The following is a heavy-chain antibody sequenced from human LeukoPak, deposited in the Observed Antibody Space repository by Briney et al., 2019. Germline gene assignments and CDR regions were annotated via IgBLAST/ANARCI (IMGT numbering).Heavy chain of an antibody. V-gene: IGHV3-74*01. CDR1: GFTFSSYW. CDR2: VISDGTIT. CDR3: ARGGSGYCSAGSCYPFDF. D-gene: IGHD2-15*01. J-gene: IGHJ4*02. Sequence: GGSLRLSCAASGFTFSSYWMHWVRQAPGKGLVWVSRVISDGTITSYAESVKGRFTISRDNAEKTVYLQMNSLRAEDTAVYYCARGGSGYCSAGSCYPFDFWGQGTLVTVSS.